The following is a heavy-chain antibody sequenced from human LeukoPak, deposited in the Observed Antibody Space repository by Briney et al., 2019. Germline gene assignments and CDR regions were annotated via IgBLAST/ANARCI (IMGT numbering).Heavy chain of an antibody. CDR2: VSDHGRNK. J-gene: IGHJ4*02. D-gene: IGHD1-26*01. V-gene: IGHV3-30*18. CDR1: GFNFNNYG. Sequence: GRSLRLSCAASGFNFNNYGMHWVRQAPGKGLEWVAVVSDHGRNKFYADSVKGRFTISRDNSKNTLYLQMNSLRTKDTAVYYCAKDRGSFHFDYWGQGTLVTVSS. CDR3: AKDRGSFHFDY.